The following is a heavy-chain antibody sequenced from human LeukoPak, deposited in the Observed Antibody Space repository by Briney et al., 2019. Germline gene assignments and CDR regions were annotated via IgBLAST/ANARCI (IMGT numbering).Heavy chain of an antibody. J-gene: IGHJ4*02. CDR2: INPNTGDT. CDR3: ARYHYGLDY. V-gene: IGHV1-2*06. CDR1: AYIFTDYY. Sequence: ASVKVSCKASAYIFTDYYTHWVRQAPGQGLEWMGRINPNTGDTNFAQKFQGRVTMTRDMSISTAFMDLSSLRSDDAAVYYCARYHYGLDYWGQGTLVTVSS. D-gene: IGHD4-17*01.